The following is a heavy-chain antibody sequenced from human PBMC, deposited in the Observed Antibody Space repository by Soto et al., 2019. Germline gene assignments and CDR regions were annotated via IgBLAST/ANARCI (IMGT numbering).Heavy chain of an antibody. J-gene: IGHJ5*02. V-gene: IGHV3-11*01. Sequence: PGRSLRLSCEGSGFTFSDHFMAWIRHTPGKGLEWVSFISGSGSTIQFADSVKGRFAISRDNAERSLHLQMNSLRVEDTAIYYCARGHISGWRTFDRWGQGIQVTVSS. D-gene: IGHD6-19*01. CDR1: GFTFSDHF. CDR2: ISGSGSTI. CDR3: ARGHISGWRTFDR.